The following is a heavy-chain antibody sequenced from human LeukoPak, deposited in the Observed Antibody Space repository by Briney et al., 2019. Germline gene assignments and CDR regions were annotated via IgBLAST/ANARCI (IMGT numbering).Heavy chain of an antibody. V-gene: IGHV3-23*01. J-gene: IGHJ4*02. Sequence: PGGSLRLSCEASGFTFSSYAMSWVRQAPGKGLEWVSVMSGSGGSTDYADSVKGRFTISRDNSKNTLYLQMNSLRAEDTAVYYCAKDQSGAHDYWSQGTLVTVSS. CDR1: GFTFSSYA. D-gene: IGHD1-26*01. CDR2: MSGSGGST. CDR3: AKDQSGAHDY.